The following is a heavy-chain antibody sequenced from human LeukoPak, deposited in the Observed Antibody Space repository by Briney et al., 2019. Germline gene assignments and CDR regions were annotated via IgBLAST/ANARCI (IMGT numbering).Heavy chain of an antibody. CDR3: ARDPASVGATMMLDP. CDR2: IYYSGST. D-gene: IGHD1-26*01. CDR1: GYSISSGYY. Sequence: PSETLSLTCTVSGYSISSGYYWGWIRQPPGKGLEWIGSIYYSGSTYYNPSLKSRVTISVDTSKNQFSLKLSSVTAADTAVYYCARDPASVGATMMLDPWGQGTLVTVSS. J-gene: IGHJ5*02. V-gene: IGHV4-38-2*02.